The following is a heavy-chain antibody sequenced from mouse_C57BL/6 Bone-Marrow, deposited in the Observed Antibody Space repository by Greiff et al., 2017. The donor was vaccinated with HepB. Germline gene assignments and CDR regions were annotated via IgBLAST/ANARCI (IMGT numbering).Heavy chain of an antibody. D-gene: IGHD1-1*01. J-gene: IGHJ1*03. CDR2: INPNNGGT. CDR1: GYTFTDYN. V-gene: IGHV1-18*01. CDR3: ARRGTTVVEGWYFDV. Sequence: EVQLQQSGPELVKPGASVKIPCKASGYTFTDYNMDWVKQSHGKSLEWIGDINPNNGGTIYNQKFKGKATLTVDKSSSTAYMELRSLTSEDTAVYYCARRGTTVVEGWYFDVWGTGTTVTVSS.